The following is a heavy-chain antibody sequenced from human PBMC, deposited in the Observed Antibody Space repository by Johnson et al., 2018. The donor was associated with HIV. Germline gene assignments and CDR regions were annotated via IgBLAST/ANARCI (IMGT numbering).Heavy chain of an antibody. D-gene: IGHD2-21*02. CDR1: GFTFDDYA. CDR3: ARAPRAFCDGDCYPNAFGI. J-gene: IGHJ3*02. Sequence: VQLVESGGGLVQPGRSLRLSCAASGFTFDDYAMHWVRQAPGKGLEWVSGISWNSGSISYSDSVKGRFTLSRDNAKNSLYLQMNSLRAEEPAVYYGARAPRAFCDGDCYPNAFGIWGQGTMVTVSS. CDR2: ISWNSGSI. V-gene: IGHV3-9*01.